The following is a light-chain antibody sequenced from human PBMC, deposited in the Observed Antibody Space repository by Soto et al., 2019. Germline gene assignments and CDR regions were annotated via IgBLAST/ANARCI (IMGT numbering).Light chain of an antibody. J-gene: IGKJ1*01. V-gene: IGKV3-20*01. CDR2: DAS. CDR1: QSVSSNY. CDR3: QQYGSSPRT. Sequence: EIVLTQSPGTLSLSPGERASLSCRASQSVSSNYLAWYQQQPGQAPRLLIYDASSRATGIPDRFSGSGSGTDFNLNISRLEPEDFAVYYCQQYGSSPRTFGQGTKVEIK.